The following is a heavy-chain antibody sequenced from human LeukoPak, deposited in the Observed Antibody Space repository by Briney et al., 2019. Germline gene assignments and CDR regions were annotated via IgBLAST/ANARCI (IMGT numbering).Heavy chain of an antibody. CDR1: GFTFSSYS. CDR2: ISSSSSYI. D-gene: IGHD1-14*01. V-gene: IGHV3-21*01. Sequence: GGSLRLSCAASGFTFSSYSMNWVRQAPGKGLEWVSSISSSSSYIYYADSVKGRFTISRDNAKNSLYQQMNSLRAEDTAVYYCAREAEVGHVLDVWGKGTTVTVSS. CDR3: AREAEVGHVLDV. J-gene: IGHJ6*04.